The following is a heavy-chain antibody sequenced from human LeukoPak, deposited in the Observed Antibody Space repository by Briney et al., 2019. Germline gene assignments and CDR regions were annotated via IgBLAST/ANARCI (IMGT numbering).Heavy chain of an antibody. J-gene: IGHJ4*02. CDR1: GHAFTYYY. D-gene: IGHD1-26*01. Sequence: ASVTVSCKASGHAFTYYYIHWVRQAPGQGLEWMGIINPSGGSTSYAQKFQGRVIMTRDTSTSTVYMDLSSLRSDDTAVYYCGTADGGSYLFDYWGQGTLVTVSS. V-gene: IGHV1-46*01. CDR3: GTADGGSYLFDY. CDR2: INPSGGST.